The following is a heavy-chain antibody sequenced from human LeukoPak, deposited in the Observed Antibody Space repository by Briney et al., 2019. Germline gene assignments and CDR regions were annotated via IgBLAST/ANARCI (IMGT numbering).Heavy chain of an antibody. CDR2: IVPTPAIT. CDR3: ARRADCGGSCFINYFDS. V-gene: IGHV1-69*04. J-gene: IGHJ4*02. D-gene: IGHD2-21*01. Sequence: SVKVSRKVSGGTFSRYAISWVRPPPAQGLAWMARIVPTPAITNYVHSFPGRVTITAYKSSNTFYMELISLRSEDTAVYYCARRADCGGSCFINYFDSWGQGTLVTVSS. CDR1: GGTFSRYA.